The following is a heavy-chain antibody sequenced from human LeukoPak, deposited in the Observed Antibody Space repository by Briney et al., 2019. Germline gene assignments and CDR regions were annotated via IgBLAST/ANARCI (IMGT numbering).Heavy chain of an antibody. Sequence: ETLSLTCTVSGGSISSYYWSRVRQAPGKGLEWVSAISGSGGSTYYADSVKGRFTISRDNSKNTLYLQMNSLRAEDTAVYYCAKTDYDILTGYSVLYAFDIWGQGTMVTVSS. J-gene: IGHJ3*02. CDR3: AKTDYDILTGYSVLYAFDI. CDR1: GGSISSYY. CDR2: ISGSGGST. D-gene: IGHD3-9*01. V-gene: IGHV3-23*01.